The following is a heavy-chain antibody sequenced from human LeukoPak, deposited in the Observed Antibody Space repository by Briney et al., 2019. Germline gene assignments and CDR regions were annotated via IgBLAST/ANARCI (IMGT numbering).Heavy chain of an antibody. CDR2: IVVGSGNT. J-gene: IGHJ4*02. CDR3: AGTPWFGELTLDY. V-gene: IGHV1-58*02. Sequence: ASVKVSCKASGFTFTSSTIQWVQQARGQRLEWIGWIVVGSGNTNYAQKFQERVIITRDMSTTTVYMELSSLRSEDTAVYYCAGTPWFGELTLDYWGQGTLVTVSS. CDR1: GFTFTSST. D-gene: IGHD3-10*01.